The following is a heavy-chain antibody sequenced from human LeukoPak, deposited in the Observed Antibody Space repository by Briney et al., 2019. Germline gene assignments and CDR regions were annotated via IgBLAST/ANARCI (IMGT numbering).Heavy chain of an antibody. CDR1: GGSISSYY. CDR2: IYYSGST. Sequence: PSETLSLSCTVSGGSISSYYWSWIRQPPGKGLEWIGYIYYSGSTNYNPSLKSRVTISIDMSKNQFSLKLSSVTAADTAVYYCARGTRYSYIFDYWGQGTLVTVSS. D-gene: IGHD5-18*01. CDR3: ARGTRYSYIFDY. J-gene: IGHJ4*02. V-gene: IGHV4-59*01.